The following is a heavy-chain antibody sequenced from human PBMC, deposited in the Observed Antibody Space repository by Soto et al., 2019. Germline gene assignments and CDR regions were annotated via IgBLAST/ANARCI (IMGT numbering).Heavy chain of an antibody. V-gene: IGHV4-30-4*01. Sequence: QVQLQESGPGLVKPSQTLSLTCTVSAGSISSGDYYWSWIRQPPGKAREWIGYIYYSGSTYYNPSLKSRVTISVDTSKNQFSMKLSSVTAADTAVYYCARGASTRFWTGSRGYYYYGMDVWGQGTTVTVSS. CDR1: AGSISSGDYY. CDR2: IYYSGST. D-gene: IGHD3-3*01. CDR3: ARGASTRFWTGSRGYYYYGMDV. J-gene: IGHJ6*02.